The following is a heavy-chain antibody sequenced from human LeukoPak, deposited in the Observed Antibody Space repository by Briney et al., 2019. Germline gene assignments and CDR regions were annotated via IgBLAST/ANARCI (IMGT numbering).Heavy chain of an antibody. CDR1: GFTFDEYA. V-gene: IGHV3-9*01. J-gene: IGHJ3*01. CDR3: AKDRGGGSQLGDAFDV. D-gene: IGHD2-15*01. Sequence: GGSLRLSWAASGFTFDEYAMHWVRQAPGKGLEWVSGISYSSATIGYVDSVKGRFIISRDNAKNSLYLQMNSLRAEDTALYFCAKDRGGGSQLGDAFDVWGQGTMVSVSS. CDR2: ISYSSATI.